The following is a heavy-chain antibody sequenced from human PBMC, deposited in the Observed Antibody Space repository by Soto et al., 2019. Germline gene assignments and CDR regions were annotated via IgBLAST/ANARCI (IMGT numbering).Heavy chain of an antibody. J-gene: IGHJ4*02. CDR2: ITGSGGRT. CDR1: GFTFSSYA. V-gene: IGHV3-23*01. CDR3: AGGVYTTGSLDY. Sequence: EVQLLESGGGLEQPGGSLRLSCAASGFTFSSYAMSWVRQAPGKGLEWVSAITGSGGRTYYADSVKGRFTISRDNSKNTLYLQMNSLRAEDTALYYCAGGVYTTGSLDYWGQGTLVTVSS. D-gene: IGHD3-9*01.